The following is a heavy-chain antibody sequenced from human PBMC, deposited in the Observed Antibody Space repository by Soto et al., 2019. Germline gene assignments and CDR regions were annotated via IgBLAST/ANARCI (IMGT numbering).Heavy chain of an antibody. CDR3: AKGPYYYGSATPRN. CDR2: ISGSGGST. Sequence: GESLKISCAASGFTFSSYAMSWVRQAPGKGLEWVSAISGSGGSTYYADSVKGRFTISRDNSKNTLYLQMNSLRAEDTAVYYCAKGPYYYGSATPRNWGQGTLVTVSS. J-gene: IGHJ4*02. D-gene: IGHD3-10*01. CDR1: GFTFSSYA. V-gene: IGHV3-23*01.